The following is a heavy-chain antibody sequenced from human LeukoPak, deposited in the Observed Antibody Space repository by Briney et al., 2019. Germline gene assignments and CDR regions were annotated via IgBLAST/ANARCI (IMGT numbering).Heavy chain of an antibody. V-gene: IGHV1-18*04. Sequence: ASVKVSCKASGYTFTGYYMHWVRQAPGQGLEWMGWISAYNGNTNYAQKLQGRVTMTTDTSTCTAYMELRSLRSDDTAVYYCARDYYDSSGYPRYWGQGTLDTVSS. CDR2: ISAYNGNT. CDR3: ARDYYDSSGYPRY. J-gene: IGHJ4*02. D-gene: IGHD3-22*01. CDR1: GYTFTGYY.